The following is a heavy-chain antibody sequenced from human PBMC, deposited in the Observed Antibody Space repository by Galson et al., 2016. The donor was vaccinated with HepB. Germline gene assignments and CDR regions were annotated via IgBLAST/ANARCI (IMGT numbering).Heavy chain of an antibody. CDR1: GFTFKNYW. D-gene: IGHD2-21*01. Sequence: SLRLSCAGSGFTFKNYWISWVRQAPGKGLEWVANIKHDESEIYYADSVKGRFTISRDNARNSQYLQMYSLTAEDTAVYSWAKEATFGMAYSFDYWGQGSLVTVSS. J-gene: IGHJ4*02. CDR2: IKHDESEI. CDR3: AKEATFGMAYSFDY. V-gene: IGHV3-7*01.